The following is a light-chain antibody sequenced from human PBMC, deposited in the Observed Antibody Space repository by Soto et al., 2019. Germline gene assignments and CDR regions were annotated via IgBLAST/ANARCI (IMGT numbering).Light chain of an antibody. J-gene: IGKJ2*01. Sequence: DIVMTQSPDSLAVSLGERATINCKSSQSVLYSSNNKNYLAWYQQKPGQPPKLLIYWASTRESGVPDRFSGSGSGTDFTLTISSLKADDVAVYYCQQYYSTPLTFGQGTKLEIK. CDR2: WAS. CDR3: QQYYSTPLT. V-gene: IGKV4-1*01. CDR1: QSVLYSSNNKNY.